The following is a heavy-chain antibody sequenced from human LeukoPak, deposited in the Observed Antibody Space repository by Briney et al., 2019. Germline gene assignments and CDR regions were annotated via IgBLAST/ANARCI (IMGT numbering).Heavy chain of an antibody. CDR2: IIPIFGTS. Sequence: GSSVKVSCKASGGTFSSYAISWVRQAPGQGLEWMGRIIPIFGTSNYAQKFQGRVTITTDESTSTAYMELSSLRSEDTAVYYCATGGAYDFWSGYYYSFDYWGQGTLVTVSS. CDR1: GGTFSSYA. V-gene: IGHV1-69*05. J-gene: IGHJ4*02. CDR3: ATGGAYDFWSGYYYSFDY. D-gene: IGHD3-3*01.